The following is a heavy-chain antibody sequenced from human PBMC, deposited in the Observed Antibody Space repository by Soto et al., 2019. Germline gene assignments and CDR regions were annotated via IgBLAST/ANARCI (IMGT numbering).Heavy chain of an antibody. CDR3: ARDAPEGIAVAGNPDDYYYYYGMDV. J-gene: IGHJ6*02. CDR1: GYTFTSYG. Sequence: GASVKVSCKASGYTFTSYGISWVRQAPGQGLEWMGWISAYNGNTNYAQKLQGRVTMTTDTSTSTAYMELRSLRSDDTAVYYCARDAPEGIAVAGNPDDYYYYYGMDVWGRGTTVTVSS. D-gene: IGHD6-19*01. V-gene: IGHV1-18*01. CDR2: ISAYNGNT.